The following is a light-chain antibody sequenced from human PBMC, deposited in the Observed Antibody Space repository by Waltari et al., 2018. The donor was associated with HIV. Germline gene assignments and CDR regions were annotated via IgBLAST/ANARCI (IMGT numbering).Light chain of an antibody. CDR3: HQYYSPPYT. CDR2: WTS. Sequence: DIVMNQSPDSLAVSLGESATINCTSTQSVFYSSNTRSYLAWFQQRPRQAPKLLISWTSTREFGVPDRVTGSGSGTDFTLTSSSLQAEDVAVYYCHQYYSPPYTFGQGTKLEI. CDR1: QSVFYSSNTRSY. J-gene: IGKJ2*01. V-gene: IGKV4-1*01.